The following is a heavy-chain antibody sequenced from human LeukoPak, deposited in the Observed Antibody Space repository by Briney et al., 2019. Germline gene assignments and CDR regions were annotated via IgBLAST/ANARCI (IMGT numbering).Heavy chain of an antibody. CDR2: INPNSGGT. J-gene: IGHJ3*02. D-gene: IGHD1-26*01. CDR3: AREVYSGSSKGDAFDI. V-gene: IGHV1-2*02. CDR1: GYTFTGYY. Sequence: GASVKVSCKASGYTFTGYYMHWVRQAPGQGLEWMGWINPNSGGTNYAQKFQGRVTMTRDTSISTAYMELSRLRSDDTAVYYCAREVYSGSSKGDAFDIWGQGTMVTVSS.